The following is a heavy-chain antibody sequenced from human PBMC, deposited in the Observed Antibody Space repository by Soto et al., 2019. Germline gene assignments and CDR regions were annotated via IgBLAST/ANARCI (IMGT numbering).Heavy chain of an antibody. CDR3: ARVLNGQWYFDY. Sequence: EVRLVESGGGLVQPGGSLRLSCGASGFTFSSYWMHWVRQAPGKGLVWVSRVNTDESRTSYADSVKGRFTISRDNAKNTLYLQMNGLRAEDTAVYYCARVLNGQWYFDYWGRGTQVTVSS. J-gene: IGHJ4*02. CDR1: GFTFSSYW. V-gene: IGHV3-74*01. CDR2: VNTDESRT. D-gene: IGHD6-19*01.